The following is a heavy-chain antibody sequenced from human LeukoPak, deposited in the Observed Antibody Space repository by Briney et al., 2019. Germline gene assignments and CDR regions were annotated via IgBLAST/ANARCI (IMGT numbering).Heavy chain of an antibody. CDR1: GYNFTNYW. CDR2: IYPGDSDT. D-gene: IGHD3-22*01. Sequence: GESLKISCKGSGYNFTNYWIGWVRQMPGKGLEWMGIIYPGDSDTRYSPSFQGQVTISVDKSISTAYLQWSSLKASDTAMYYCARLPYYDTSGYLDYWGQGTLVIVSS. J-gene: IGHJ4*02. V-gene: IGHV5-51*01. CDR3: ARLPYYDTSGYLDY.